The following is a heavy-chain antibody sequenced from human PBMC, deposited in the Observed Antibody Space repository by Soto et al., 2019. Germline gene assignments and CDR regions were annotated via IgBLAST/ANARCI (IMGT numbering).Heavy chain of an antibody. J-gene: IGHJ6*03. Sequence: SETLSLTCTVSGGSISSYYWSWIRQPPGKGLEWIGYIYYSGSTNYNPSLKSRVTISVDTSKNQFSLKLSSVTAADTAVYYCARRYNDYSNYRYYYYMDVWGKGTTVTVSS. D-gene: IGHD4-4*01. CDR3: ARRYNDYSNYRYYYYMDV. CDR1: GGSISSYY. V-gene: IGHV4-59*08. CDR2: IYYSGST.